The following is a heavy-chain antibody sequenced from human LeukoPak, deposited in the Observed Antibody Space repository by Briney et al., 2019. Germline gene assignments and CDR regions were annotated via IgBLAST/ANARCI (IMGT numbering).Heavy chain of an antibody. Sequence: SETLSLTCTVSGGSISSYYWSWIRQPAGKGLEWIGRIYTSGSTNYNPSLKSRVTMSVDTSKNQFSLKLSSVTAADTAVYYCARTYYDFFPGLFDPWGQGTLVTVSS. CDR1: GGSISSYY. CDR2: IYTSGST. V-gene: IGHV4-4*07. D-gene: IGHD3-3*01. J-gene: IGHJ5*02. CDR3: ARTYYDFFPGLFDP.